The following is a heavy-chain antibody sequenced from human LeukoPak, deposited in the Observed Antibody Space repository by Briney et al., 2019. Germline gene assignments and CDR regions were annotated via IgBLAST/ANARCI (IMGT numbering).Heavy chain of an antibody. J-gene: IGHJ4*02. CDR2: IKSKSDGGTT. D-gene: IGHD1-14*01. Sequence: PGRSLRLSCAASGFTFSAAWMTWVRQAPGKWLEWVGRIKSKSDGGTTDYAAPVKGRFTISRDDSKNTLYLQMNSLKTEDTAVYYCTTIYKVTNHAFDYWGQGTLVTVSS. V-gene: IGHV3-15*01. CDR1: GFTFSAAW. CDR3: TTIYKVTNHAFDY.